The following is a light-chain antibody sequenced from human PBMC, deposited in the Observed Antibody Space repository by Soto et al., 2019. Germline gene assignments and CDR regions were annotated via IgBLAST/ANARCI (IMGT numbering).Light chain of an antibody. Sequence: EIVLTQSPATLSLSPGERATLSCRASDSVGDNLAWYQQKPGQAPTLLIYDTSNRATGIPARFSGSGSGTDFPLTISSLEPEDFGIYYCQQRRNWLSFGGGTKVEIK. CDR2: DTS. J-gene: IGKJ4*01. CDR1: DSVGDN. CDR3: QQRRNWLS. V-gene: IGKV3-11*01.